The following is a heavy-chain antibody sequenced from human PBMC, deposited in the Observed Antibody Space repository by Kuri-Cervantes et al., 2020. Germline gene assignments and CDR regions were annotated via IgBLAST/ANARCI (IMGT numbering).Heavy chain of an antibody. J-gene: IGHJ4*02. CDR2: ISHDDGRDK. Sequence: SLKISCAASGFTFSSYGMHWVRQAPGKGLEWVAVISHDDGRDKYYAESVKGRFTISSDNSNNTLHLQMNSLRVEDTAVYYCARGSGYASSWGFDYWGQGTLVTVSS. V-gene: IGHV3-30*03. D-gene: IGHD6-13*01. CDR1: GFTFSSYG. CDR3: ARGSGYASSWGFDY.